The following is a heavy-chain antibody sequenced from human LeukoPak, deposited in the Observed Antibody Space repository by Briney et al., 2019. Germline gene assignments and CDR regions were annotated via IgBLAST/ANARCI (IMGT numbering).Heavy chain of an antibody. CDR2: IYYSGST. J-gene: IGHJ3*02. D-gene: IGHD3-22*01. CDR3: ARHDDSSGYYYVNAFDI. Sequence: SETLSLTCTVSGGSISSSSYYWGWIRQPPGKGLEWIGSIYYSGSTYYNPSLKSRVTISVDTSKNQFSLKLSSVIAADTAVYYCARHDDSSGYYYVNAFDIWGQGTMVTVSS. V-gene: IGHV4-39*01. CDR1: GGSISSSSYY.